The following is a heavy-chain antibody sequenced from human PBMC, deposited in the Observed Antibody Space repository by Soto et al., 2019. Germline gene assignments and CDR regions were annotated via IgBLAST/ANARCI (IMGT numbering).Heavy chain of an antibody. D-gene: IGHD1-1*01. Sequence: GASVKVSCKASGYTFTSYAMHWVRQAPGQRLEWTGWINAGNGNTKYSQKFQGRVTITRDTSASTAYMELSSLRSEDTAVYYCARDLPNQLPAHAFDIWGQGTMVTVSS. V-gene: IGHV1-3*01. CDR1: GYTFTSYA. CDR2: INAGNGNT. J-gene: IGHJ3*02. CDR3: ARDLPNQLPAHAFDI.